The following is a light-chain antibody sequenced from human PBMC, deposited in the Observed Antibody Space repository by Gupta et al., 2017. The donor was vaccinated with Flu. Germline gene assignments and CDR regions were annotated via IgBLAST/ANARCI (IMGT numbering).Light chain of an antibody. CDR3: HQRWTWPFT. CDR1: QGVGSI. CDR2: RVT. Sequence: TLSVPQGERATLSCWSSQGVGSIRAWYLHGARTAARLIIYRVTISAAGTSVTVSFSGSGTGTAFTLTILRPEPFAFEVCHCHQRWTWPFTFGHGTKVDIK. V-gene: IGKV3D-11*01. J-gene: IGKJ3*01.